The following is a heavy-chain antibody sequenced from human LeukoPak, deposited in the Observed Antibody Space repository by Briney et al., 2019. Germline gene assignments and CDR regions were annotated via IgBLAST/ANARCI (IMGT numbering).Heavy chain of an antibody. CDR3: AKPEGIAAAGDYYGMDV. D-gene: IGHD6-13*01. CDR2: IIPIFGTA. Sequence: SEKVSCKASGGIFSSYAISWVRQAPGQGLEWMGGIIPIFGTANYAQKFQGRVTITADESTSTAYMELSSLRSEDTAVYYCAKPEGIAAAGDYYGMDVWGQGTTVTVSS. CDR1: GGIFSSYA. J-gene: IGHJ6*02. V-gene: IGHV1-69*13.